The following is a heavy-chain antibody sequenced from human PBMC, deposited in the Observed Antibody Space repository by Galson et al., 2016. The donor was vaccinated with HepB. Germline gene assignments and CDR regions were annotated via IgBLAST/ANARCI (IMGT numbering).Heavy chain of an antibody. J-gene: IGHJ3*02. Sequence: TLSLTCSVSGDSIGSDGYSWNWIRRPPGKGLEWIGYIYHSGSTYYNPSLKGRVTISIHKSRNQFSLRLTSVTAADTAFYYCARGGLLWFRESRGAFDIWGQGTMVTVSS. CDR2: IYHSGST. V-gene: IGHV4-30-2*01. D-gene: IGHD3-10*01. CDR3: ARGGLLWFRESRGAFDI. CDR1: GDSIGSDGYS.